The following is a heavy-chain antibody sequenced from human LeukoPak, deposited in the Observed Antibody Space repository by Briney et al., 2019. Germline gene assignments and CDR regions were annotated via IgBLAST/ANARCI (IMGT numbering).Heavy chain of an antibody. V-gene: IGHV4-59*01. CDR2: IYYSGST. J-gene: IGHJ4*02. CDR1: GGSISSYY. D-gene: IGHD5-24*01. CDR3: ARNRDGYNYVDY. Sequence: SETLSLTCTVSGGSISSYYWSWIRQPPGKGLEWIGYIYYSGSTNYNPSLKSRVTISVDTSKNQFSLKLSSVTAADTAVYYCARNRDGYNYVDYWGQGTLVTVSS.